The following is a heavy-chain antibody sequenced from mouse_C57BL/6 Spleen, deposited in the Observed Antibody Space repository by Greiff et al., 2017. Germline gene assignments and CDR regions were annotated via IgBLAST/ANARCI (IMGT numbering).Heavy chain of an antibody. CDR3: AEGDYGETFAY. V-gene: IGHV1-64*01. D-gene: IGHD2-4*01. CDR1: GYTFTSYW. Sequence: QVQLQQPGAELVKPGASVKLSCKASGYTFTSYWMHWVKQRPGQGLEWIGMIHPNSGSTNYNEKFKSKATLTVDNSSSTAYMQLSSLTSEDSAVYYCAEGDYGETFAYWGQGTLVTVSA. J-gene: IGHJ3*01. CDR2: IHPNSGST.